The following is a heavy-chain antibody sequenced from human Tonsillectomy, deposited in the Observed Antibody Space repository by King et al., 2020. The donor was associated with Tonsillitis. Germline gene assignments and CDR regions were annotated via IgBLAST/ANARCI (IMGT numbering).Heavy chain of an antibody. J-gene: IGHJ4*02. CDR1: GGSIRSSDHY. CDR3: ARYISGTFDY. D-gene: IGHD6-19*01. V-gene: IGHV4-39*01. CDR2: MYYSGTI. Sequence: QLQESGPGVVKPSETLSLTCTVSGGSIRSSDHYWAWIRQPPGKGLEWIGYMYYSGTIFYNPSLKSRLTISGGTSENRFSLKLSSVTAAHTAVYFCARYISGTFDYWGQGALVTVSS.